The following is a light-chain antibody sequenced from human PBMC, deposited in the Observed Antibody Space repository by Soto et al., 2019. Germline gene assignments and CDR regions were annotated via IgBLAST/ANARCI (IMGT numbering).Light chain of an antibody. CDR2: GAS. CDR1: QSVSSSY. J-gene: IGKJ1*01. CDR3: QQYGDLPWT. Sequence: ALTQSPGTLSSSPGERATLSCRASQSVSSSYLAWYQQKPGQARRLLIYGASSRATGIPDRFSGSGSGTDFTLTINRLEPEDFAVYYCQQYGDLPWTFGQGTKVDVK. V-gene: IGKV3-20*01.